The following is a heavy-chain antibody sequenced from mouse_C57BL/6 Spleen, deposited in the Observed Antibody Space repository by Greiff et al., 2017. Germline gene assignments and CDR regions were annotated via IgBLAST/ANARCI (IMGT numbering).Heavy chain of an antibody. Sequence: EVKLMESGGGLVKPGGSLKLSCAASGFTFSSYAMSWVRQPPEKRLEWVATISDGGSYTYHPDNVTGRFTISRDNAKNNLYLQMSHLKSEDTAMYYCARDGQGYFDYWGKGTTLTVSS. V-gene: IGHV5-4*01. CDR3: ARDGQGYFDY. CDR1: GFTFSSYA. J-gene: IGHJ2*01. CDR2: ISDGGSYT. D-gene: IGHD3-2*02.